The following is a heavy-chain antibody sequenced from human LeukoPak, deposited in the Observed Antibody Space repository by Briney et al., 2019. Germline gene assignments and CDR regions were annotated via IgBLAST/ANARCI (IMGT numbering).Heavy chain of an antibody. CDR3: ASRATVTTDRFWFDP. CDR2: IWYDGSNK. D-gene: IGHD4-11*01. V-gene: IGHV3-33*01. CDR1: GFTFSSYG. Sequence: GGSLRLSCAASGFTFSSYGMHWVRQAPGKGLEWVAVIWYDGSNKYYADSVKGRFTISRDNSKNTLYLQMNSLRAEDTAVYYCASRATVTTDRFWFDPWGQGTLVTVSS. J-gene: IGHJ5*02.